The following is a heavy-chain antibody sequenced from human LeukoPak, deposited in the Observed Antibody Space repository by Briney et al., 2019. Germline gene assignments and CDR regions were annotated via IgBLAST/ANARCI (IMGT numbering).Heavy chain of an antibody. CDR1: GFTFSSYS. V-gene: IGHV3-48*04. D-gene: IGHD3-10*01. J-gene: IGHJ4*02. CDR3: ARAALLWFGEHYFDY. CDR2: ISSSGSTI. Sequence: GGSLRLSCAASGFTFSSYSMNWVRQAPGKGLEWVSYISSSGSTIYYADSVKGRFTISRDNAKNSLYLQMNSLRAEDTAVYYCARAALLWFGEHYFDYWGQGTLVTVSS.